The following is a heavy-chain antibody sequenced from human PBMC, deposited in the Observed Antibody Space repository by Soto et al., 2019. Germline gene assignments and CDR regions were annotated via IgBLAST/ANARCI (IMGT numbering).Heavy chain of an antibody. D-gene: IGHD2-21*02. J-gene: IGHJ4*02. CDR2: ITGNAANT. CDR3: AKAARDCGGDCYSSYFDS. Sequence: GKGLEWVSGITGNAANTVYADSVKGRFTISRDNSKNALYLQLNSLRAEDTAVYFCAKAARDCGGDCYSSYFDSWGQGALVTVSS. V-gene: IGHV3-23*01.